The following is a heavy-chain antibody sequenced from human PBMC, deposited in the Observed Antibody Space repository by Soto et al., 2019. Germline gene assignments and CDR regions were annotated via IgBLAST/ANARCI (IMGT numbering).Heavy chain of an antibody. Sequence: QVQLVESGGGVVQPGRSLRLSCAASGFTFSSYGMHWVRQAPGKGLEWVAVISYDGSNKYYADSVKGRFTISRDNSKNTLYLQMNSLRAEDTAVYYCAKGPLYHWKAVDSMDVWGQGTTVTVSS. CDR2: ISYDGSNK. V-gene: IGHV3-30*18. CDR3: AKGPLYHWKAVDSMDV. D-gene: IGHD1-20*01. J-gene: IGHJ6*02. CDR1: GFTFSSYG.